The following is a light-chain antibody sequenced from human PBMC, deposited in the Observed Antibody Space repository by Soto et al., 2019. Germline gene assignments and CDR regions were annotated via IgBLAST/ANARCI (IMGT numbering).Light chain of an antibody. J-gene: IGKJ5*01. CDR1: QSVSSK. Sequence: EIVLTQSPATLSVSPGERATLSCRASQSVSSKLAWYQQRPGQSPRLLIYGASTRATDIPARFSGSGSGTEFTLTISSLQSEDLAVYYCQQYKDWFSITFGQGTRLEIK. CDR2: GAS. CDR3: QQYKDWFSIT. V-gene: IGKV3-15*01.